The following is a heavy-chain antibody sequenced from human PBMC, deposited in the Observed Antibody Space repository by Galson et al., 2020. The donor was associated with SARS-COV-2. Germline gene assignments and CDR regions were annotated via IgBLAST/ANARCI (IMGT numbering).Heavy chain of an antibody. Sequence: SETLSLTCTVSGVSITSDATYWSWLRQHPGRGLEWIGTIFYSGFTYYSPSFKSRVSMSLDTSKNQFSLDLNSVTAADSAVYYCASGLGGDYWGPGTLVTISS. CDR2: IFYSGFT. J-gene: IGHJ4*02. V-gene: IGHV4-31*03. D-gene: IGHD1-26*01. CDR3: ASGLGGDY. CDR1: GVSITSDATY.